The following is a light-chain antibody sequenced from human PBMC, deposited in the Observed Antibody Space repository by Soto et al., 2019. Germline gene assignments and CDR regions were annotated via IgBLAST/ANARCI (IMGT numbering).Light chain of an antibody. V-gene: IGKV3-15*01. J-gene: IGKJ3*01. CDR2: AAS. Sequence: EIVVTQSPGILSVSPGDRATLSCRASQSVGRNLAWYQQKPGQAPTLLIYAASTRATGLPARFSGSGSGTDFTLTISILQSEDFAVYYCQEYSTWPLFTFGPGTRVDIK. CDR1: QSVGRN. CDR3: QEYSTWPLFT.